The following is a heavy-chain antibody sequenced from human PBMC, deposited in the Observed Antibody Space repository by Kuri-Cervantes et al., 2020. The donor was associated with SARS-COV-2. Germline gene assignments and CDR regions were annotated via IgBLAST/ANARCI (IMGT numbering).Heavy chain of an antibody. CDR3: ARVHKAGATYYYYYMDV. J-gene: IGHJ6*03. D-gene: IGHD1-26*01. Sequence: GESLKISCAASGFTFRSCWMSWVRQAPGKGLEWVANIKQDGSEKYYVDSVKGRFTISRDNAKNSLYLQMNSLRAEDTAVYYCARVHKAGATYYYYYMDVWGKGTTVTVSS. V-gene: IGHV3-7*01. CDR1: GFTFRSCW. CDR2: IKQDGSEK.